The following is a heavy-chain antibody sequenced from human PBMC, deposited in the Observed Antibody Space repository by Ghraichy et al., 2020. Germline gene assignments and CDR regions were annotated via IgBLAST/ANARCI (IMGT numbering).Heavy chain of an antibody. D-gene: IGHD3-22*01. CDR2: ISSSSTI. J-gene: IGHJ4*02. CDR3: ARLDTYYYDSSGYYYSPDERHFDY. V-gene: IGHV3-48*04. CDR1: GFTFSSYS. Sequence: GGSLRLSCAASGFTFSSYSMNWVRQAPGKGLEWVSYISSSSTIYYADSVKGRFTISRDNAKNSLYLQMNSLRAEDTAVYYCARLDTYYYDSSGYYYSPDERHFDYWGQGTLVTVSS.